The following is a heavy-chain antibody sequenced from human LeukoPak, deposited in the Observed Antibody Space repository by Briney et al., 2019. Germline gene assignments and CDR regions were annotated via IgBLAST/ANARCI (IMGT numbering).Heavy chain of an antibody. CDR2: INPNSGGT. CDR3: ARDLRIFGVVLVLDY. Sequence: ASVKVSCKASGYTFTGYYMHWVRQAPGQGLEWMGWINPNSGGTNYAQKFQGRVTMTRDTSISTAYMELSRLRSDDTAVYYCARDLRIFGVVLVLDYWGQGTLVTVSS. D-gene: IGHD3-3*01. V-gene: IGHV1-2*02. CDR1: GYTFTGYY. J-gene: IGHJ4*02.